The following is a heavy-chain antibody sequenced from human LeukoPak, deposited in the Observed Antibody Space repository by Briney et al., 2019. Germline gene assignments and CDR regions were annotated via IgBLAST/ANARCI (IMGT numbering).Heavy chain of an antibody. CDR3: ARASILSSIAARRRPNWFDP. D-gene: IGHD6-6*01. CDR1: GGSVSSGSYY. J-gene: IGHJ5*02. CDR2: IYYSGNT. V-gene: IGHV4-61*01. Sequence: PSETLSLTCTVSGGSVSSGSYYWSWIRQPPGKGLEWIGYIYYSGNTNYNPSLKSRVTISVDTSKNQFSLKLSSVTAADTAVYYCARASILSSIAARRRPNWFDPWGQGTLVTVSS.